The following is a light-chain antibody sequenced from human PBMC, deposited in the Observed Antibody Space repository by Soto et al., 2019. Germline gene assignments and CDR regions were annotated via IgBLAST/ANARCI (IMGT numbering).Light chain of an antibody. CDR3: QQSYSTTWT. Sequence: IVITQSPATLSVSPGERVTLSCRASQNIYSNIAWYPQKPGLAPRLLISGASNREAGIPDRFSGSGSGTDFTLTISSLQPEDFATYYCQQSYSTTWTFGQGTKVDIK. J-gene: IGKJ1*01. V-gene: IGKV3D-15*01. CDR1: QNIYSN. CDR2: GAS.